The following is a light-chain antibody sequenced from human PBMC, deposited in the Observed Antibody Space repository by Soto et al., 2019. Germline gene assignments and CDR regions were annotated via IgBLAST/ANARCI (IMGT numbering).Light chain of an antibody. CDR1: QSVSSNF. V-gene: IGKV3-20*01. CDR3: RQYGRSLGFA. J-gene: IGKJ4*01. Sequence: EIVLTQSPGTLSLSPGERATLSCRASQSVSSNFLAGYQEKPGQAPRLLIYGASKRATGIPDRFSGSGSGTDFTLTISRLEPEDFAVYYCRQYGRSLGFAFGGGTKVEIK. CDR2: GAS.